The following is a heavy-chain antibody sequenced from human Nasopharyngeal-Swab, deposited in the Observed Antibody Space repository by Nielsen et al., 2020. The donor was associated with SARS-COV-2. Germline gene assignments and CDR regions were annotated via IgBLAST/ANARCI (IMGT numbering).Heavy chain of an antibody. D-gene: IGHD3-9*01. J-gene: IGHJ6*02. CDR2: ISSSSSYT. V-gene: IGHV3-11*06. Sequence: GGSLRLSCAASGFTFSDYYMSWIRQAPGKGLEWVSYISSSSSYTNYADSVKGRFTISRDNAKNSLYLQMNSLGAEDTAVYYCARVSPPLLTGPYYYYGMDVWGQGTTVTVSS. CDR1: GFTFSDYY. CDR3: ARVSPPLLTGPYYYYGMDV.